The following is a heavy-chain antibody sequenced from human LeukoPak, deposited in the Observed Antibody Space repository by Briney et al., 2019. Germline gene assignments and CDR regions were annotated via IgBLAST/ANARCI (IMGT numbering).Heavy chain of an antibody. J-gene: IGHJ4*02. D-gene: IGHD6-6*01. CDR2: IHPGNSET. V-gene: IGHV5-51*01. Sequence: GESLQISCEGSGYRFNTYWIAWVRRMPGKGLEWMGIIHPGNSETTYNPSFRGQVTMSADKSISTAYLQWSSLEASDTAMYYCARRLSSIAASAASDYWGQGTLVTVSS. CDR3: ARRLSSIAASAASDY. CDR1: GYRFNTYW.